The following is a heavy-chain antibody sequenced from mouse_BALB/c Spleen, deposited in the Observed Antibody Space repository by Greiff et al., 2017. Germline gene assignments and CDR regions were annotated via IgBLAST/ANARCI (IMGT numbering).Heavy chain of an antibody. V-gene: IGHV3-8*02. Sequence: VQLQQSGPSLVKPSQTLSLTCSVPGDSFTSLYWNLVRKFPGNKREYMGYIGYGGSTYNNPSLKSRITITRETSKNQSYLKLNYVTTEDTATYCCAEGVDYWGQGTTLTVSS. CDR2: IGYGGST. J-gene: IGHJ2*01. CDR1: GDSFTSLY. CDR3: AEGVDY.